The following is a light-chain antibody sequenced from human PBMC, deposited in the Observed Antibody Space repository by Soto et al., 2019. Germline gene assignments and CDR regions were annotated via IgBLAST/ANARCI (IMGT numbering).Light chain of an antibody. V-gene: IGKV3D-15*01. J-gene: IGKJ5*01. Sequence: EMVMTQSRATLYVSPGASAALSCRASQSVSRKLVWYQQKPGQAPSLLIYGASSRATGIPDRFSGSGTGTDFNVTSLGLAPEPFVLYLWEPSDISGTIAQGTKLEIK. CDR3: EPSDISGT. CDR1: QSVSRK. CDR2: GAS.